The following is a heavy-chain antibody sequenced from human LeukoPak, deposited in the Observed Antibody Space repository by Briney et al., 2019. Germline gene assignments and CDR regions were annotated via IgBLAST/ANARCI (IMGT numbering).Heavy chain of an antibody. Sequence: SETLSLTCTVSGGSISSSSYYWGWIRQPPGKGLEWIGSIYYSGSTYYNPSLKSRVTISVDTSKNQFSLKLSSVTAADTAVYYCARRWFGETHPYYFDYWGQGTLVTVSS. CDR3: ARRWFGETHPYYFDY. CDR1: GGSISSSSYY. V-gene: IGHV4-39*01. J-gene: IGHJ4*02. D-gene: IGHD3-10*01. CDR2: IYYSGST.